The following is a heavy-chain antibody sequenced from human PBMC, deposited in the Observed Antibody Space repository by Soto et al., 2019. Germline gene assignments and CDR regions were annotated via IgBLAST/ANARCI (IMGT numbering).Heavy chain of an antibody. CDR1: GGSINSSDHF. Sequence: GTLSLTCSLSGGSINSSDHFWGWIRQTPGKGLEWIGSVYYTETTYYNPSLKSPVTISVETSRNAFSLKVNSVTAADTGIYYCARQRVLSTNMFITSFDPWGQGTLVTVSS. V-gene: IGHV4-39*01. D-gene: IGHD3-10*02. CDR3: ARQRVLSTNMFITSFDP. J-gene: IGHJ5*02. CDR2: VYYTETT.